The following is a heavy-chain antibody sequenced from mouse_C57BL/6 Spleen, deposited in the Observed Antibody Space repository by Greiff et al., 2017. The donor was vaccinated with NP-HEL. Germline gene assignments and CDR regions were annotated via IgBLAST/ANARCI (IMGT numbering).Heavy chain of an antibody. Sequence: EVQRVESGGGLVKPGGSLKLSCAASGFTFSSYAMSWVRQTPEKRLEWVATISDGGSYTYYPDNVKGRFTISRDNAKNNLYLQMSHLKSEDTAMYYCARGGLRYFDVWGTGTTVTVSS. CDR1: GFTFSSYA. J-gene: IGHJ1*03. V-gene: IGHV5-4*01. CDR3: ARGGLRYFDV. D-gene: IGHD3-1*01. CDR2: ISDGGSYT.